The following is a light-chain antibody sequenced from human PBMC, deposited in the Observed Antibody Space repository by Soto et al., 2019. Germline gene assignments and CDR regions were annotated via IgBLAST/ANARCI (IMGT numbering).Light chain of an antibody. Sequence: EIVMTQSPVTLSVSPGERATLSCRASQSVTNSYLAWYQQKPGQAPRLLIFGASTRAAGIPARFSGSGSGTDFTLIISRLEPEDFAVYYCQQYGGSSWTFGQGTKVDIK. CDR2: GAS. V-gene: IGKV3-20*01. J-gene: IGKJ1*01. CDR3: QQYGGSSWT. CDR1: QSVTNSY.